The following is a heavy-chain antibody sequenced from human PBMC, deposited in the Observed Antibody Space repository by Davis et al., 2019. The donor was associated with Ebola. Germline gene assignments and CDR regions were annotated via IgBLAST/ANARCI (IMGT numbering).Heavy chain of an antibody. CDR1: GYTFTSYY. CDR3: AREGIAAAGTGLHYYYYDMDV. J-gene: IGHJ6*02. Sequence: AASVKVSCKASGYTFTSYYMHWVRQAPGQGLEWMGWINPNSGGTNYAQKFQGWVTMTRDTSISTAYMELSRLRSDDTAVYYCAREGIAAAGTGLHYYYYDMDVWGQGTTVTVSS. CDR2: INPNSGGT. V-gene: IGHV1-2*04. D-gene: IGHD6-13*01.